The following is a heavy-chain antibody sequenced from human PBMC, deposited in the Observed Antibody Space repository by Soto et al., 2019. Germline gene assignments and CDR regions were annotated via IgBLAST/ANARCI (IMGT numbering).Heavy chain of an antibody. J-gene: IGHJ6*02. Sequence: PGGPLRLSCAASGFTFSSYGMHWVRQAPGKGLEWVAVISYDGSNKYYADSVKGRFTISRDNSKNPLYLQMNRLRAEDTAVYYCAKGGIASGGMDVWGQGTTVTVSS. CDR3: AKGGIASGGMDV. CDR2: ISYDGSNK. CDR1: GFTFSSYG. D-gene: IGHD6-13*01. V-gene: IGHV3-30*18.